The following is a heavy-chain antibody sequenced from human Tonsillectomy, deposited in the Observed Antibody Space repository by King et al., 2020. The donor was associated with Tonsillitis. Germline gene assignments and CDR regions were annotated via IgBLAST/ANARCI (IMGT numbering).Heavy chain of an antibody. CDR2: INPSGGRT. D-gene: IGHD2-15*01. V-gene: IGHV1-46*01. J-gene: IGHJ4*02. CDR3: ARPGPTYCSGGRCYSHFDF. Sequence: QLVQSGAEVKKPGASVKVSCKASGYTFTSYYMHWVRQAPGQGLEWMGIINPSGGRTSYAQNFQGRVTMTRDTSTSTVYMELSSLRSEDTALYYCARPGPTYCSGGRCYSHFDFWGQATLVTVSS. CDR1: GYTFTSYY.